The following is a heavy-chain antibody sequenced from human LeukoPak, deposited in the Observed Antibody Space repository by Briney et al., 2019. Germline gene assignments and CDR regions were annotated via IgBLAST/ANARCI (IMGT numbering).Heavy chain of an antibody. Sequence: GGSLRLSCEASGFTFSSYDMNWVRQAPGKGLEWVSVISGSGGSTDYADSVRGRFTISRDNAKNSLYLQMNSLRAEDTAVYYCASEDYYDSSAYYYRNFQHWGQGTLVTVSS. J-gene: IGHJ1*01. D-gene: IGHD3-22*01. CDR2: ISGSGGST. V-gene: IGHV3-23*01. CDR3: ASEDYYDSSAYYYRNFQH. CDR1: GFTFSSYD.